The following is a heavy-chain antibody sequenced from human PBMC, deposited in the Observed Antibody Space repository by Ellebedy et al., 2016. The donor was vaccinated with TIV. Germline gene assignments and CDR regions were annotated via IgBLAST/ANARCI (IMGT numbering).Heavy chain of an antibody. CDR1: GFSFSTYA. CDR3: AKLGPRASENILTGYLLFEY. D-gene: IGHD3-9*01. Sequence: GESLKISXAASGFSFSTYAMTWVRQAPGKGLEWVSVISGSGGSAYYADSVKGRFTISRDKNTLYLQMNSLRDDDTAVYYCAKLGPRASENILTGYLLFEYWGQGTPVTVSS. V-gene: IGHV3-23*01. CDR2: ISGSGGSA. J-gene: IGHJ4*02.